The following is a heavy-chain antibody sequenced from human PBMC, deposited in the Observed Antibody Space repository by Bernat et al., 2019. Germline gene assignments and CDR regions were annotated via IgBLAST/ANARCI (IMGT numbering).Heavy chain of an antibody. CDR2: IYSGGTT. V-gene: IGHV3-53*01. Sequence: EVQLVESGGGLIQPGGSLRLSCAASGFTVSSNYMSWVRQAPGKGLEWVSVIYSGGTTYYADSVKGRFTISRYNSKNTLYLQMNSLRAEDTAVYYCARDLGSFGGSIWGDYWGQGILVTVSS. J-gene: IGHJ4*02. CDR3: ARDLGSFGGSIWGDY. CDR1: GFTVSSNY. D-gene: IGHD3-16*01.